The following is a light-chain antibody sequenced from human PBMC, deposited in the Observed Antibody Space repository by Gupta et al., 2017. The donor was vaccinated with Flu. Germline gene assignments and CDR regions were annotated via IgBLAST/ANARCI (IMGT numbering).Light chain of an antibody. CDR1: SGSVSTSYY. J-gene: IGLJ3*02. V-gene: IGLV8-61*01. CDR3: VLDMGSGIWV. Sequence: TVTLTCGLSSGSVSTSYYPSWYQQTPGQAPRTLIYSTNTRSSGVPDRFSGSIRGNKAALTITGAQADDESDYYCVLDMGSGIWVFGGGTKLTVL. CDR2: STN.